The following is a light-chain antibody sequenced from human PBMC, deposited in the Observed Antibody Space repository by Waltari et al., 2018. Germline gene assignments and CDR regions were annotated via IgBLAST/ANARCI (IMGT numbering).Light chain of an antibody. CDR3: QQYNSYSLLS. J-gene: IGKJ4*01. V-gene: IGKV1-5*03. CDR2: KAS. Sequence: DIQMTQSPSTLSASVGDRVIFSCRASQSLSKWLDWYQQKPGKAPKLLIYKASTLESGVPSRFSGSGSGTEFTLTISSLQPEDFATYYCQQYNSYSLLSFGGGTKVEIK. CDR1: QSLSKW.